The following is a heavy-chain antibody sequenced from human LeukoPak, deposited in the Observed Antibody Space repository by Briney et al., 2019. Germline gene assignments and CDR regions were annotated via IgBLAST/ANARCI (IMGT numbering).Heavy chain of an antibody. CDR1: GFTFSDYY. V-gene: IGHV3-11*04. CDR2: ISSSGSTI. J-gene: IGHJ6*03. Sequence: PGGSLRLSCAASGFTFSDYYMSCIRQAPGKGLEWVSYISSSGSTIYYADSVKGRFTISRDNAKNSLYLQMNSLRAEDTAVYYCARVNEVRNYDFWSGYHYYMDVWGKGTTVTVSS. D-gene: IGHD3-3*01. CDR3: ARVNEVRNYDFWSGYHYYMDV.